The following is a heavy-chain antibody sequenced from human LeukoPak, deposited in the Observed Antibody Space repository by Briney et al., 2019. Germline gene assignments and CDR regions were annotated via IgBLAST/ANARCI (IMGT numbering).Heavy chain of an antibody. CDR3: AKGEDIVVVVAATQDYYGMDV. D-gene: IGHD2-15*01. CDR1: GFTFSSYG. J-gene: IGHJ6*02. Sequence: GGSLRLSCAASGFTFSSYGMHWVRQAPGKGLEWVAVISYDGSNKYYADSVKGRFTISRDNSKNTLYLQMNSLRAEDTAVYYCAKGEDIVVVVAATQDYYGMDVWGQGTTVTVSS. CDR2: ISYDGSNK. V-gene: IGHV3-30*18.